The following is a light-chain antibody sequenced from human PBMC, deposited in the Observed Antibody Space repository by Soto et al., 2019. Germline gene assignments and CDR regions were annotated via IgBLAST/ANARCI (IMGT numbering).Light chain of an antibody. Sequence: EIVLTQSPATLSLSPGERATLSCGASQSVSSSYLAWYQQKPGLAPRLLIEDASSRATGIPYRVSGSGSGTDFTLTISRLEPEDVAVYYCQQYGSSPRTFGQGTKVDI. CDR3: QQYGSSPRT. CDR2: DAS. CDR1: QSVSSSY. V-gene: IGKV3D-20*01. J-gene: IGKJ1*01.